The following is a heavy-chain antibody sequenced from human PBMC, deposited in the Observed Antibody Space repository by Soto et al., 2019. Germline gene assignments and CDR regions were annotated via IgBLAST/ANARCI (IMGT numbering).Heavy chain of an antibody. CDR3: ARSQGSSTSLEIYYYYSYGIDV. D-gene: IGHD2-2*01. Sequence: ASVKVSCKASGGTFGSYAISWVRQAPGQGPEWMGGIIPITDTANYAQKFQGRVTITADESTSTASMQLSSLRSEDTAVYYCARSQGSSTSLEIYYYYSYGIDVWGQGATVTVSS. CDR1: GGTFGSYA. CDR2: IIPITDTA. V-gene: IGHV1-69*13. J-gene: IGHJ6*02.